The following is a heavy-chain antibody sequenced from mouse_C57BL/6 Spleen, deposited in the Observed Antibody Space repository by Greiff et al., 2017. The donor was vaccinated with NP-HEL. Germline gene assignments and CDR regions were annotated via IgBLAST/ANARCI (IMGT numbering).Heavy chain of an antibody. J-gene: IGHJ4*01. V-gene: IGHV5-17*01. CDR2: ISSGSSTI. CDR1: GFTFSDYG. Sequence: VQLQQSGGGLVKPGGSLKLSCAASGFTFSDYGMHWVRQAPEQGLEWVAYISSGSSTIYYADTVKGRFTISRDNAKNTLFLQMTSLRSEDTAMYYCARTYGSSYGDAMDYRGQGTSVTVSS. CDR3: ARTYGSSYGDAMDY. D-gene: IGHD1-1*01.